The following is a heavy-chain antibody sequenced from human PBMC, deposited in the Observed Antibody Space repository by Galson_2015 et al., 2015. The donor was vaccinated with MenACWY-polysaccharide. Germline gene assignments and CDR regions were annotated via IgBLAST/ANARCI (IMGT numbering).Heavy chain of an antibody. Sequence: SLRLSCAASGFTFSSYAMHWVRQAPGKGLEWVALISYDGSNKYYADSVKGRFTISRDNSQNTLFLQMSSLRAEDTTMYYCARVYDSSNYYALGYWGQGTLVTVSS. CDR2: ISYDGSNK. V-gene: IGHV3-30-3*01. CDR1: GFTFSSYA. CDR3: ARVYDSSNYYALGY. D-gene: IGHD3-22*01. J-gene: IGHJ4*02.